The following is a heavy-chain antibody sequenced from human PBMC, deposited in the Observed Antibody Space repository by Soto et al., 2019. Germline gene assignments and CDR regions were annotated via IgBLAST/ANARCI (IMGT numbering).Heavy chain of an antibody. CDR1: GGSFSGYY. CDR2: INHSGST. V-gene: IGHV4-34*01. J-gene: IGHJ6*02. Sequence: SETLSLTCAVYGGSFSGYYWSWIRQPPGKGLEWIGEINHSGSTNYNPSLKSRVTISVDTSKNQFSLKLSSVTAADTAVYYCARVEVRGYDFWSGYYHPLYGMDVWGQGTTVTVSS. CDR3: ARVEVRGYDFWSGYYHPLYGMDV. D-gene: IGHD3-3*01.